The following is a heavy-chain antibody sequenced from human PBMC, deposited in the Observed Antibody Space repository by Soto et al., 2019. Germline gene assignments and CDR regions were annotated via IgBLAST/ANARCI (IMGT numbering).Heavy chain of an antibody. V-gene: IGHV3-30*18. J-gene: IGHJ3*02. CDR2: ISYDGSNK. CDR1: GFIFSSYG. CDR3: AKDPALVVTAPNDAFDI. D-gene: IGHD2-21*02. Sequence: QVQLVESGGGVVQPGRSLRLSCEASGFIFSSYGMHWVRQAPGKGLEWVAVISYDGSNKYYADSVKGRFTISRDNSKNTLYLQMNSLRAEDTAVYYCAKDPALVVTAPNDAFDIWGQGTMVTVSS.